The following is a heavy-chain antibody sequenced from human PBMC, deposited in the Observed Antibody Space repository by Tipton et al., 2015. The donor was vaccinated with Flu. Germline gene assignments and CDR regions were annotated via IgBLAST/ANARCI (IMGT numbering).Heavy chain of an antibody. CDR1: GDSIRSDYY. D-gene: IGHD4-11*01. Sequence: LRLSCTISGDSIRSDYYWGWIRQPPGKVLEWIGHIFPTGTTYHKPSLKSRVTISINTSKNQLSLKVFSVTAADTAVYYCARRDYSNYVPDPKNWFDPWGQGILVTVSS. V-gene: IGHV4-38-2*02. J-gene: IGHJ5*02. CDR2: IFPTGTT. CDR3: ARRDYSNYVPDPKNWFDP.